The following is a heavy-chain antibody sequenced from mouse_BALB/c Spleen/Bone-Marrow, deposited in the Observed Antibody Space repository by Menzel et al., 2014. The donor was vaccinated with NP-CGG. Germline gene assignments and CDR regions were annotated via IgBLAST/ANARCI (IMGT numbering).Heavy chain of an antibody. V-gene: IGHV2-9*02. CDR2: IWAGGST. J-gene: IGHJ2*01. Sequence: QVQLKQSGPGLVAPSQSLSITCTVSGFSLTSYGVHWVRQPPGKGLEWLGVIWAGGSTNYNSALMSRLSISKDNSKSQVFLKMNSLQTDDTAMYYCAREGGYYGKRYYFVLRGQGTTLTAPS. CDR1: GFSLTSYG. D-gene: IGHD1-1*01. CDR3: AREGGYYGKRYYFVL.